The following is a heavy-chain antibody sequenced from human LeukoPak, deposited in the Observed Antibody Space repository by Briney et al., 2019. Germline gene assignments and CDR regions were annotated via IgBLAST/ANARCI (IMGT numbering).Heavy chain of an antibody. Sequence: GGSLRLSCAASGFTFSTYSMNWVRQAPGKGLEWVGFIRSKAYGGTTEYAASVKGRFTISRDDSKSIAYLQMNSLKTEDTAVYYCTREGPDSSGYYFDYWGQGTLVTVSS. J-gene: IGHJ4*02. D-gene: IGHD3-22*01. CDR2: IRSKAYGGTT. V-gene: IGHV3-49*04. CDR1: GFTFSTYS. CDR3: TREGPDSSGYYFDY.